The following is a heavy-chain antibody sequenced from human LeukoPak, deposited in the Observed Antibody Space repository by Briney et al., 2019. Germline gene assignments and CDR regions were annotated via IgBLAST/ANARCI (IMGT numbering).Heavy chain of an antibody. CDR2: IFSGGGT. CDR1: GFTVSSSY. D-gene: IGHD3-22*01. CDR3: ARGGVVYPDSSDI. V-gene: IGHV3-66*01. Sequence: PGGSLRLSCAASGFTVSSSYMNWVRQAPGKGLEWVSLIFSGGGTSYADSVKGTFTISRDNSKKTLFLQMNSLRAEDTAAYYCARGGVVYPDSSDIWGGGTMVTVSS. J-gene: IGHJ3*02.